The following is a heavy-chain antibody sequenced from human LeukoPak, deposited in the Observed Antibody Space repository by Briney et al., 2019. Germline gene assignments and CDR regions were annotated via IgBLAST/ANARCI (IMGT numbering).Heavy chain of an antibody. Sequence: SETLSLTCAVYGGSLSGYYWSWIRQPPGKGLEWVGDIHYTEATSYNPSLKSRATISIETSKNQVSLRLSSVTAADTAVYYCTRGNILSGYCFDFWGQGALVTVSS. D-gene: IGHD3-9*01. CDR3: TRGNILSGYCFDF. V-gene: IGHV4-34*01. CDR2: IHYTEAT. CDR1: GGSLSGYY. J-gene: IGHJ4*02.